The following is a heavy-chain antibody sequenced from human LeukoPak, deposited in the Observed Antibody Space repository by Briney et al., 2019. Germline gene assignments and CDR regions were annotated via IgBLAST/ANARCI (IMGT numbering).Heavy chain of an antibody. CDR2: INTDGSDT. V-gene: IGHV3-74*01. D-gene: IGHD7-27*01. CDR3: ARNNWGIDD. CDR1: GFSFSNHW. Sequence: PGGSLRLSCAASGFSFSNHWMHWVRQVSGKGLVWVSRINTDGSDTSYADSVEGRFTISRDNARNTLLLQMNSLRVEDTAVYYCARNNWGIDDWGQGTLVTVSS. J-gene: IGHJ4*02.